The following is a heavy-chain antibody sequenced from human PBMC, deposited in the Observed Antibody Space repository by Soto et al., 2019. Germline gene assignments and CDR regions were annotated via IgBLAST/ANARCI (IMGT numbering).Heavy chain of an antibody. D-gene: IGHD3-10*01. CDR2: IYYSGAT. Sequence: QLQLQESGPGLVKPSETLSLSCTVSGDSVSSSTYYWGWIRQPPGKGLEYIGRIYYSGATYYNPSLKSRVTISVDTSQNQISLNLSSVCAADTAVYYCARLRYNYVSVSPDYFEFWGKGTLVTVSS. CDR3: ARLRYNYVSVSPDYFEF. CDR1: GDSVSSSTYY. V-gene: IGHV4-39*01. J-gene: IGHJ1*01.